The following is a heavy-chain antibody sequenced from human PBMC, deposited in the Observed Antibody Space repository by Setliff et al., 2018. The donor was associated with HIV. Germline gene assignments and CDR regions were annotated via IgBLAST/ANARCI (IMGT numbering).Heavy chain of an antibody. D-gene: IGHD6-13*01. CDR1: GDSISSGSHY. J-gene: IGHJ4*02. CDR2: IYFSDYN. CDR3: ARGIAAAEGYFDY. Sequence: TLSLTCTVSGDSISSGSHYWSWLRQHPEKGLEWIGYIYFSDYNFYNPSLRSRVAISQDTSKNQFSLKLSSVTAADTAVYYCARGIAAAEGYFDYWGQGTLVTSPQ. V-gene: IGHV4-31*03.